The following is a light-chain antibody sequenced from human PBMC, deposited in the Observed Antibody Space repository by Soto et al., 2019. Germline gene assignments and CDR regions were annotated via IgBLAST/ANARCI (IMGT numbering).Light chain of an antibody. CDR1: SSNIGKNY. V-gene: IGLV1-51*01. CDR2: DNN. J-gene: IGLJ1*01. CDR3: GTWDNSLSAYV. Sequence: QAVVTQPPSVSAAPGQKVTISCSGRSSNIGKNYVSWYQQLPRTAPKLLIYDNNKRPSGIPDRFSGSKSGTSATLGITGLQTGDEADYYCGTWDNSLSAYVFGTGTKVTVL.